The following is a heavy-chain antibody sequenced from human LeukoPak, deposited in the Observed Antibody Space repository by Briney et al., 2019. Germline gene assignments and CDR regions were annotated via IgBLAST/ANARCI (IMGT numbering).Heavy chain of an antibody. CDR1: GFTFSSYG. D-gene: IGHD3-10*02. J-gene: IGHJ6*04. V-gene: IGHV3-23*01. CDR2: ISGSGGST. Sequence: GGSLSLSCAASGFTFSSYGMSWVRQAPGKGLEWVSAISGSGGSTYYADSVKGRFTISRDNSKNTLYLQMNSLRAEDTAVYYCAELGITMIGGVWGKGTTVTISS. CDR3: AELGITMIGGV.